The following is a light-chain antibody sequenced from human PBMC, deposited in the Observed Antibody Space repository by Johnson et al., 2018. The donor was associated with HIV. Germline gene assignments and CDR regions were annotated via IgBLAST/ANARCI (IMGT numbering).Light chain of an antibody. J-gene: IGLJ1*01. CDR3: GTWDSSLSAGV. Sequence: QSVLTQPPSVSAAPGQKVTISCSGSSSNIGNNYVSWYQQFPGTAPKLLIYGNNKRPSGIPDRFSGSTSGTSATLGITGLQTGDEADYYCGTWDSSLSAGVFGAGTNVTVL. CDR1: SSNIGNNY. V-gene: IGLV1-51*01. CDR2: GNN.